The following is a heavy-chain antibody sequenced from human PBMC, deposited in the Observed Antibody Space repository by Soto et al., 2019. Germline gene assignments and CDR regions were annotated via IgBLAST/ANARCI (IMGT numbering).Heavy chain of an antibody. CDR1: GFTFSNAW. Sequence: GGSLRLSCAASGFTFSNAWMNWVRQAPGKGLEWVGRIKSKTEGGTTYYAAPVKGRFTISRDDSKNTLYLQMNSLKTEDTAVYYCTTDQYQLLCCGLDPWGQGTLVTVSS. CDR2: IKSKTEGGTT. D-gene: IGHD2-2*01. V-gene: IGHV3-15*07. CDR3: TTDQYQLLCCGLDP. J-gene: IGHJ5*02.